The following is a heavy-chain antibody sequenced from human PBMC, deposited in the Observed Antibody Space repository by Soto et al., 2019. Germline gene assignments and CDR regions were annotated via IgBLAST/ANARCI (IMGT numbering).Heavy chain of an antibody. CDR2: MNPNSGNT. J-gene: IGHJ6*03. CDR1: GYTFTSYD. CDR3: ARAVRYCSGGSCYSLDYYYYYMDV. Sequence: ASVKVSCKASGYTFTSYDINWVRQATGQGLEWMGWMNPNSGNTGYAQKFQGRVTMTRNTSISTAYMELSSLRSEDTAEYYCARAVRYCSGGSCYSLDYYYYYMDVWGKGTTVTVSS. V-gene: IGHV1-8*01. D-gene: IGHD2-15*01.